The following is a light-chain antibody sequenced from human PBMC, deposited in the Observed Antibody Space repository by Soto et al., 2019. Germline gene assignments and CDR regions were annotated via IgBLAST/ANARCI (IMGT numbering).Light chain of an antibody. J-gene: IGKJ5*01. Sequence: EIVMTQSQATMSVSTGDRVTLACRASQRFSNTLAWYPQQPGQAPRLLIYAASTRPTGIPARFSVSGSGTEFTLSISSLQSEDFAVYYCQQHNNWPLTFGHGTRLQI. CDR2: AAS. CDR3: QQHNNWPLT. CDR1: QRFSNT. V-gene: IGKV3-15*01.